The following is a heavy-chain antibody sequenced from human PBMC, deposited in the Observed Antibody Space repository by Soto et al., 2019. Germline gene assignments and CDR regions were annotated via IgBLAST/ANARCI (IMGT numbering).Heavy chain of an antibody. CDR1: GFTFSSYT. D-gene: IGHD3-10*01. Sequence: GGSLRLSCAVSGFTFSSYTMSWVRQSLGKGLEWVSAIGSSGGSTYYADSVKGRFTISRDNSKNTLYLQMNSLRAEDSALYYCAKDTLLRDSGSPCNMYVWGKGTTVTVSS. V-gene: IGHV3-23*01. CDR2: IGSSGGST. CDR3: AKDTLLRDSGSPCNMYV. J-gene: IGHJ6*03.